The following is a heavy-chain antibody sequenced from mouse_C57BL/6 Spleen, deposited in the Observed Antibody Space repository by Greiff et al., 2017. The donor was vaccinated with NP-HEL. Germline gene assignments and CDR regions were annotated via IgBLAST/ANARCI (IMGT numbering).Heavy chain of an antibody. D-gene: IGHD1-1*02. CDR2: IHPNSGST. J-gene: IGHJ4*01. CDR3: ARGRDYGYYAMDY. CDR1: GYTFTSYW. Sequence: VQLQQPGAELVKPGASVKLSCKASGYTFTSYWMHWVKQRPGQGLEWIGMIHPNSGSTNYNEKFKSKATLTVDKSSSTAYMQLSSLTSEDSAVYYCARGRDYGYYAMDYWGQGTSVTVSS. V-gene: IGHV1-64*01.